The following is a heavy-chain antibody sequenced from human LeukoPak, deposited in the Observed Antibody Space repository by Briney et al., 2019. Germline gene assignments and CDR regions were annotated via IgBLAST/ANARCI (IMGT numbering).Heavy chain of an antibody. CDR3: TTEYWGSNY. CDR2: IKSNTNGGTT. V-gene: IGHV3-15*07. Sequence: SGGSLRLSCAGSGFSFSSAWMNWVRQASGKGLEWVGLIKSNTNGGTTAYAAPVKGRFTISRDDSKNTLYLQMDSLKTEDTGVYYCTTEYWGSNYWGQGTLVTVSS. J-gene: IGHJ4*02. D-gene: IGHD7-27*01. CDR1: GFSFSSAW.